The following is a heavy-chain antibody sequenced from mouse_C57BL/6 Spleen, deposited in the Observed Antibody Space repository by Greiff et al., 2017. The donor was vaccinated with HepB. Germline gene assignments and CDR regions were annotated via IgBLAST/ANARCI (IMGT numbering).Heavy chain of an antibody. CDR2: IDPSDSYT. V-gene: IGHV1-69*01. D-gene: IGHD4-1*01. Sequence: VQLQQPGAELVMPGASVKLSCKASGYTFTSYWMHWVKQRPGQGLEWIGEIDPSDSYTNYNQKFKGKSTLTVDKSSSTAYMQLSSLTSEDSAVYYCARSQGTGIFDYWGQGTTLTVSS. J-gene: IGHJ2*01. CDR1: GYTFTSYW. CDR3: ARSQGTGIFDY.